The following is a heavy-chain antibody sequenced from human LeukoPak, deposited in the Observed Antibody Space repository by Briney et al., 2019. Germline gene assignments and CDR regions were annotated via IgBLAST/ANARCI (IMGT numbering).Heavy chain of an antibody. Sequence: PGGSLRLSCAASGFTFSSYWMSWVRQAPGKGLEWVANIKQDGSEKYYVDSVKGRFTISRDNAKNSLYLQMNSLRAEDTAVYYCATPRYCSGGSCYYYDFDYWGQGTLVTVSS. CDR3: ATPRYCSGGSCYYYDFDY. V-gene: IGHV3-7*03. CDR1: GFTFSSYW. CDR2: IKQDGSEK. D-gene: IGHD2-15*01. J-gene: IGHJ4*02.